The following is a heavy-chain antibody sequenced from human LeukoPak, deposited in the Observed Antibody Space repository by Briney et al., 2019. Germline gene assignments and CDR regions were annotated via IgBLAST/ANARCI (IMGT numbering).Heavy chain of an antibody. Sequence: SETLSLTCTVSGGSISSGDYYWSWIRQPPGKGLEWIGYIYYSGSTYYNPSLKSRVTISVDTSKNQFSLKVTSVSAADTAVYYCARIMQTPWGMDVWGQGTTVTVSS. V-gene: IGHV4-30-4*02. CDR3: ARIMQTPWGMDV. CDR2: IYYSGST. CDR1: GGSISSGDYY. D-gene: IGHD2-15*01. J-gene: IGHJ6*02.